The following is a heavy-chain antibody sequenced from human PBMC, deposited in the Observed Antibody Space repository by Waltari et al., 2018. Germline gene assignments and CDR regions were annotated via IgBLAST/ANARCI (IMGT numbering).Heavy chain of an antibody. CDR1: GFVFSTNA. CDR2: IGSGGET. V-gene: IGHV3-23*01. J-gene: IGHJ4*02. D-gene: IGHD6-13*01. CDR3: AKDLYWWTAADY. Sequence: EVQLLESGGGLIQPGGSLRLSCAASGFVFSTNAMSWVRQSPGKGLAWVSGIGSGGETHYTDSVKGLFTISRDNSKSSLYLQMNSLRAEDTAVYYCAKDLYWWTAADYWGQGILVTVSS.